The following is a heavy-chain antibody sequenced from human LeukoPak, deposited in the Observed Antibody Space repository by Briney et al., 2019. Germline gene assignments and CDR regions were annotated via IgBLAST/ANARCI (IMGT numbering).Heavy chain of an antibody. Sequence: PSETLSLTCTVSGGSISSSSYYWGWIRQPPGKGLEWIGSIYHSGSTYYNPSLKSRVTISVDTSKNQFSLKLSSVTAADTAVYYCARSPGLSNLDPWGQGTLVTVSS. D-gene: IGHD2/OR15-2a*01. CDR3: ARSPGLSNLDP. CDR2: IYHSGST. V-gene: IGHV4-39*07. J-gene: IGHJ5*02. CDR1: GGSISSSSYY.